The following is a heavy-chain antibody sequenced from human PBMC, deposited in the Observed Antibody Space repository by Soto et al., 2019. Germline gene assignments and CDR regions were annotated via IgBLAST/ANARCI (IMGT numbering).Heavy chain of an antibody. D-gene: IGHD1-26*01. CDR2: TYYRSKWYH. J-gene: IGHJ4*02. CDR3: ARSKEAGGGTNYFLDD. V-gene: IGHV6-1*01. CDR1: GDSVSSNSAA. Sequence: PSQTLSLTCDISGDSVSSNSAAWNWIRQSPSRGLEWLGRTYYRSKWYHDYAESAKSRITINPDTSKNQISLQLNSLTPEDTAVYYCARSKEAGGGTNYFLDDWGQGTRVTVAS.